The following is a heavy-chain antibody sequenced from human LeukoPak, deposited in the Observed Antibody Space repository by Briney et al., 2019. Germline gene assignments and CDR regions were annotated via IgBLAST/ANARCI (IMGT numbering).Heavy chain of an antibody. CDR3: ARHDYGDYVWGNWFDP. J-gene: IGHJ5*02. V-gene: IGHV4-39*01. CDR1: GGSISSSSYY. D-gene: IGHD4-17*01. CDR2: IYYSGST. Sequence: PSETLSLTCTVSGGSISSSSYYWGWIRQTPGKGLEWIGSIYYSGSTYYNPSLKSRVTISVDTSKNQFSLKLSSVTAADTAVYYCARHDYGDYVWGNWFDPWGQGTLVTVSS.